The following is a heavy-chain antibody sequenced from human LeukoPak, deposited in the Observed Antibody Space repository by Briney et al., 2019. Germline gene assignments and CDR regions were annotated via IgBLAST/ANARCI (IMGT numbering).Heavy chain of an antibody. CDR1: GGSISSDY. J-gene: IGHJ4*02. Sequence: PSETLSLTCTVSGGSISSDYWCWIRQPPAPGLEWIGYRSYSGSTGYNPSLKSRATISGDTSKKQFSLKLSSVTAADTAVYYCASVTEITDIDYWGQGTLVTV. CDR2: RSYSGST. V-gene: IGHV4-59*01. CDR3: ASVTEITDIDY. D-gene: IGHD4-11*01.